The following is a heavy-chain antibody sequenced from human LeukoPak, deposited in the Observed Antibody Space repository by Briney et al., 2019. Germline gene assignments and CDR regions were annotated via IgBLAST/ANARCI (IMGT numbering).Heavy chain of an antibody. CDR3: ARDLVTVTKGFDI. D-gene: IGHD4-17*01. CDR2: ISYIGST. V-gene: IGHV4-59*11. J-gene: IGHJ3*02. CDR1: DDSFSSHY. Sequence: ASETLSLTCAVSDDSFSSHYWTWIRQPPGKGLEWIGYISYIGSTNHNPSLKSRVTISTYTSKNQFSLKLSFVTAADTAVYYCARDLVTVTKGFDIWGQGTMVSVS.